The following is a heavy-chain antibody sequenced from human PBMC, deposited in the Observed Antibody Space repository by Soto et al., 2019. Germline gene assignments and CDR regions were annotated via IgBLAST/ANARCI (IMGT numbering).Heavy chain of an antibody. CDR1: GDSVTSHY. V-gene: IGHV4-59*02. J-gene: IGHJ4*02. CDR3: ARDRTRIAVAGRGGYFDY. D-gene: IGHD6-19*01. Sequence: PSETLSLTCSFSGDSVTSHYLTWIRQSPEKGLEWIGYMHYTGFSHYNPSLKSRLTISVDTSKNQFSLQLSSVTAADTAVYYCARDRTRIAVAGRGGYFDYWGQGTLVTVSS. CDR2: MHYTGFS.